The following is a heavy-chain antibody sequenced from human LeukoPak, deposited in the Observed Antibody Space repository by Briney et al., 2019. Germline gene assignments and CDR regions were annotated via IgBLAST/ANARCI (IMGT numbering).Heavy chain of an antibody. Sequence: PGGSLRLSCAASGFTFSSYDMSWVRQAPGKGLEWVSAISGSGGSTYYADSVKGRFTISRDNSKNTLYLQMNSLRAEDTAVYYCAKSTGYCSGGSCFGAFDIWGQGTMVTVSS. CDR1: GFTFSSYD. CDR3: AKSTGYCSGGSCFGAFDI. V-gene: IGHV3-23*01. J-gene: IGHJ3*02. D-gene: IGHD2-15*01. CDR2: ISGSGGST.